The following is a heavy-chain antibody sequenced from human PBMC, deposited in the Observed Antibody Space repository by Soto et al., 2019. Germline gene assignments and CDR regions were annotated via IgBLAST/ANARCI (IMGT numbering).Heavy chain of an antibody. CDR2: MNPNSGNT. J-gene: IGHJ6*03. D-gene: IGHD3-10*01. Sequence: GASVKVSCKASGYTFTSYDINWVRQATGQGLEWMGWMNPNSGNTGYAQKFQGRVTMTRNTSISTAYMELSSLRSEDTAVYYCARDPMVRGGIITRSHYMDVWGKGTTVTVAS. CDR1: GYTFTSYD. CDR3: ARDPMVRGGIITRSHYMDV. V-gene: IGHV1-8*01.